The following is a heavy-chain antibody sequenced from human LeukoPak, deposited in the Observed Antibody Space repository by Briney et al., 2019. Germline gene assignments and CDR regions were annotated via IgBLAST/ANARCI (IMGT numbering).Heavy chain of an antibody. D-gene: IGHD2-15*01. J-gene: IGHJ5*02. V-gene: IGHV4-61*05. CDR2: IYYSGST. CDR1: GGSISSSSYY. Sequence: SETLSLTCTVSGGSISSSSYYWGWIRQPPGKGLEWIGYIYYSGSTNYNPSLKSRVTISVDTSKNQFSLKLSSVTAADTAVYYCARSSYCSGGSCWGDWFDPWGQGTLVTVSS. CDR3: ARSSYCSGGSCWGDWFDP.